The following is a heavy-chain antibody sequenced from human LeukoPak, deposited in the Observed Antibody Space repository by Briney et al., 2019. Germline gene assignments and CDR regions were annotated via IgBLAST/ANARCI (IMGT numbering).Heavy chain of an antibody. D-gene: IGHD6-13*01. Sequence: GGSLRLSCAASGFTFSNAWMSWVRQAPGKGLEWVGRIKSKTDGGTTDYAAPVKGRFTISRDDSKNTLYLQMNSLKTEDTAVYYCTTHPQQLVKRGLFDYWGQGTLVTVSS. CDR3: TTHPQQLVKRGLFDY. CDR2: IKSKTDGGTT. V-gene: IGHV3-15*01. CDR1: GFTFSNAW. J-gene: IGHJ4*02.